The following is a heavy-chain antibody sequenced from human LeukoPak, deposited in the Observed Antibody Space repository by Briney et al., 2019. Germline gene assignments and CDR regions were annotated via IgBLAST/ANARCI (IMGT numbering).Heavy chain of an antibody. D-gene: IGHD2-15*01. CDR3: TRHEWHCSGGNCYSRPDS. J-gene: IGHJ4*02. CDR2: IRSKINSYAT. Sequence: GGSLRLSCAASGFTFSGSAMHWVRQASGKGLEWVGRIRSKINSYATAYAASVKGRFTISRDDSKDTAYLQMNSLKTEDTALYFCTRHEWHCSGGNCYSRPDSWGQGTLVTVSS. V-gene: IGHV3-73*01. CDR1: GFTFSGSA.